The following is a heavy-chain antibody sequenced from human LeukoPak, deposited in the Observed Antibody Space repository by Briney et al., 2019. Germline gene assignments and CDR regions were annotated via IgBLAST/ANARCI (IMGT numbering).Heavy chain of an antibody. CDR3: ARVPYCSGGSCYLDSHWFDP. Sequence: SVKVSCKASGGTFSSYAISWVRQAPGQGLEWMGGIIPIFGTANYAQKFQGRVTITADESTSTAYMELSSLRSEDTAVYYCARVPYCSGGSCYLDSHWFDPWGQGTLVTVSS. V-gene: IGHV1-69*13. J-gene: IGHJ5*02. CDR2: IIPIFGTA. D-gene: IGHD2-15*01. CDR1: GGTFSSYA.